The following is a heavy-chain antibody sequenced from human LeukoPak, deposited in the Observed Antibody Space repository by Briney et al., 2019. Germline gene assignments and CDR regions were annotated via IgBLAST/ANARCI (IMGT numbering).Heavy chain of an antibody. CDR1: GFTFSGFW. J-gene: IGHJ6*02. V-gene: IGHV3-7*03. D-gene: IGHD3-10*01. Sequence: PGGSLRLSCAVSGFTFSGFWMSWSRQAPGKGLEWVANIKQDGSEKYYVDSVKGRFTISRDNAKNSLYLQMNSLRAEDTAVYYCARVKRVVRGVSYGMDVWGQGTTVTVSS. CDR2: IKQDGSEK. CDR3: ARVKRVVRGVSYGMDV.